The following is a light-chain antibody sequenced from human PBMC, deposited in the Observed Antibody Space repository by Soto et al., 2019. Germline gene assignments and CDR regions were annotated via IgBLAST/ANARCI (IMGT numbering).Light chain of an antibody. J-gene: IGKJ1*01. Sequence: EIVLTQSPGTLSLSPGERGTLSCRASQNLGTLYLAWFQQKSGQAPRLLIYSASRRATGIPDRFTGSGSGTDFTLTINRVEPEDFAVYFCQQYAGSPPTFGQGTKVDTK. CDR1: QNLGTLY. CDR2: SAS. CDR3: QQYAGSPPT. V-gene: IGKV3-20*01.